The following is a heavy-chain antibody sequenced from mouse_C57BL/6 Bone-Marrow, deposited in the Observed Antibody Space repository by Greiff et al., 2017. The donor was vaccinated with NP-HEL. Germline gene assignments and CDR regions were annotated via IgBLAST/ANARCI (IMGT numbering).Heavy chain of an antibody. CDR1: GYTFTSYG. D-gene: IGHD1-1*01. Sequence: QVQLQQSGAELARPGASVKLSCKASGYTFTSYGISWVKQRTGQGLEWIGEIYPRSGNTYYIEKFKGKATLTADKSSSTAYMELRSLTSEDSAVYFCARRWGSSYGYYAMDYWGQGTSVTVSS. J-gene: IGHJ4*01. V-gene: IGHV1-81*01. CDR3: ARRWGSSYGYYAMDY. CDR2: IYPRSGNT.